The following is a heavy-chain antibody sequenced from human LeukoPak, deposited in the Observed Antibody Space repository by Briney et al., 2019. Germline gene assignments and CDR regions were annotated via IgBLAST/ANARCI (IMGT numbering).Heavy chain of an antibody. CDR1: GFTFSSYS. CDR3: ARVAWFGELTTPLYYFDY. CDR2: ISSSSSYI. D-gene: IGHD3-10*01. J-gene: IGHJ4*02. V-gene: IGHV3-21*01. Sequence: GGSLRLSCAASGFTFSSYSMNWVRQAPGKGLEWVSSISSSSSYIYYADSVKGRFTISRDNAKNSLYLQMNSLRAEDTAVHYCARVAWFGELTTPLYYFDYWGQGTLVTVSS.